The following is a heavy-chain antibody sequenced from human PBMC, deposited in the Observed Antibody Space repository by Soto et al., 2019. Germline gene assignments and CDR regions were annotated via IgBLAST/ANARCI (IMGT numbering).Heavy chain of an antibody. CDR1: AYSISSGHY. J-gene: IGHJ4*02. V-gene: IGHV4-61*01. Sequence: LSLTCDVSAYSISSGHYWAWVRQPPGKGLEWIGYIYYSGSTNYNPSLKSRVTISVDTSKNQFSLKLSSVTAADTAVYYCARGTEYYFDYWGQGTLVTVSS. CDR3: ARGTEYYFDY. D-gene: IGHD1-1*01. CDR2: IYYSGST.